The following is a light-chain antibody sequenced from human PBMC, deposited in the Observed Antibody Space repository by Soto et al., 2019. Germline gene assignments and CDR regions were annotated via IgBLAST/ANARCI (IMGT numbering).Light chain of an antibody. CDR3: CSYAGSSTL. CDR2: EVS. Sequence: QSALTQPASVSGSPGQSISISCSGTSSDVGSYNLVCWYQQHPGKAPKLMIYEVSKRPSGVSNRFSCSKSGNTASLTISGLQAEDEADYYCCSYAGSSTLFGGWTKLTVL. CDR1: SSDVGSYNL. V-gene: IGLV2-23*02. J-gene: IGLJ2*01.